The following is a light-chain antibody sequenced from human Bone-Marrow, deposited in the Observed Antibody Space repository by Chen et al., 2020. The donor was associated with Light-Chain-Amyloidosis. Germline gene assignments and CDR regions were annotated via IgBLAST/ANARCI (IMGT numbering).Light chain of an antibody. Sequence: SYVLTQPSSVSVAPGQTATTACGGNTIGSTSVHWYQQTPGQAPLLVVYDDSDRPPGIPERLSGSNSGNTATLTISRVEAGDEADYYCQVWDRSSDRPVFGGGTKLTVL. J-gene: IGLJ3*02. CDR3: QVWDRSSDRPV. V-gene: IGLV3-21*02. CDR2: DDS. CDR1: TIGSTS.